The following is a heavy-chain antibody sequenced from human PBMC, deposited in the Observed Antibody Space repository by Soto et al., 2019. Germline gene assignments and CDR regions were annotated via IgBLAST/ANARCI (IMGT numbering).Heavy chain of an antibody. J-gene: IGHJ4*02. CDR1: GYTFSKFF. V-gene: IGHV1-46*01. Sequence: QVQLVQSGADVQKPGASVKVYYKASGYTFSKFFIHWVRQAPGQGLEWLGFVHPGSGSANYAQKFQGRVSMTRDTSMSTVYLELCRLRSEDTAMYYCARDSEGTSSLTHYWGQGTLVTVSS. CDR2: VHPGSGSA. CDR3: ARDSEGTSSLTHY. D-gene: IGHD6-6*01.